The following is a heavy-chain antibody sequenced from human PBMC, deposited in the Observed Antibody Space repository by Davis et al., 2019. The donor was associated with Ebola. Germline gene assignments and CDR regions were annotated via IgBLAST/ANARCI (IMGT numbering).Heavy chain of an antibody. V-gene: IGHV3-73*01. Sequence: GESLKILCAASGFTFSGSAMHWVRQASGKGLEWVGRIRSKANSYATAYAASVKGRFTISRDDSKNTAYLQMNSLKTEDTAVYYCTLASGYVDYWGQGTLVTVSS. CDR3: TLASGYVDY. D-gene: IGHD1-26*01. J-gene: IGHJ4*02. CDR1: GFTFSGSA. CDR2: IRSKANSYAT.